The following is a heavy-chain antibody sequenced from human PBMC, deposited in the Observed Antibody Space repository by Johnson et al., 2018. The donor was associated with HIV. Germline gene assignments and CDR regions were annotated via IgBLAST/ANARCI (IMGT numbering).Heavy chain of an antibody. Sequence: MQLVESGGGLVKPGGSLRLSCVASGFTFSNAWMSWVRQAPGKGLEWVGRIKSKTDGGTTDYAAPVKGRFTISRDDSKNTLYLQMNSLKTEDTAVYYCARATWGRALLWFREHRDHAFDIWGQGTMVTVSS. V-gene: IGHV3-15*01. CDR2: IKSKTDGGTT. CDR3: ARATWGRALLWFREHRDHAFDI. D-gene: IGHD3-10*01. CDR1: GFTFSNAW. J-gene: IGHJ3*02.